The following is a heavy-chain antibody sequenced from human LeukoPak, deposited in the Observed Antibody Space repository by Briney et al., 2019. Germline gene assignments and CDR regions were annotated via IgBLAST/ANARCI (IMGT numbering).Heavy chain of an antibody. V-gene: IGHV1-3*01. Sequence: XMGWINAGNGNTKYSQKFQGRVTITRDTSASTAYMELSSLGSEDTAVYYCARVWAVAGTSDYWGQGTLVTVSS. J-gene: IGHJ4*02. D-gene: IGHD6-19*01. CDR3: ARVWAVAGTSDY. CDR2: INAGNGNT.